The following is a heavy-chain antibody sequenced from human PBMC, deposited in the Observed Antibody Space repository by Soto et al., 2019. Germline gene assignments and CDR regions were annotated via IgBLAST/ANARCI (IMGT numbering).Heavy chain of an antibody. CDR2: INAGNGNT. Sequence: ASVKVSCKASGYTFTSYAMHWVRQAPGQRLEWMGWINAGNGNTKYSQKFQGRVTITRDTSASTAYMELSSLRSEDTAVYYCARAYSSGWYLVGWGQGTLVTVS. CDR1: GYTFTSYA. D-gene: IGHD6-19*01. V-gene: IGHV1-3*01. CDR3: ARAYSSGWYLVG. J-gene: IGHJ4*02.